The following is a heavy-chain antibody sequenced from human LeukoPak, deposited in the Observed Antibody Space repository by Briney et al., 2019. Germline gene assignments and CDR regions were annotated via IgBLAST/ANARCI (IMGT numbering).Heavy chain of an antibody. Sequence: SETLSLTCTVSDGSISSYYWSWIRQPPGKGLEWIGYIYYSGSTNYNPSLKSRVTISVDTSKNQSSLKLTSVTAADTAVYYCTRGDSSDYYGVDVWGQGTTVTVSS. J-gene: IGHJ6*02. V-gene: IGHV4-59*01. CDR1: DGSISSYY. CDR3: TRGDSSDYYGVDV. D-gene: IGHD2-21*02. CDR2: IYYSGST.